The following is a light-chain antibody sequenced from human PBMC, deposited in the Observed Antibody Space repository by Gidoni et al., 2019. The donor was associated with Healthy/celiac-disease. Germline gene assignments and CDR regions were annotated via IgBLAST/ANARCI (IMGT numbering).Light chain of an antibody. CDR2: AAS. J-gene: IGKJ4*01. Sequence: DIQMTQSPSSLSASVGDRVTTTCRASQSISSYLNWYQQKPGKAPKLLIYAASSLQSGVPSRFSGSGSGTDFTLTISSLQPEDFATYYCQQSYSTLLTFXGXTKVEIK. CDR1: QSISSY. CDR3: QQSYSTLLT. V-gene: IGKV1-39*01.